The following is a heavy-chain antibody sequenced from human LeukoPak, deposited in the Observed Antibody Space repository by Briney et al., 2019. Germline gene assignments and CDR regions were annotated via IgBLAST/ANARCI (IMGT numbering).Heavy chain of an antibody. CDR3: ARGQRYTSGYTVTELGSRYFDY. V-gene: IGHV4-4*07. Sequence: SETLSLTCTVSGASISSYYWSWIRQPAGKGLEWIGRLYSSGTINYNPSLKSRVTMSVDTPKNLFFLKLRSVTAADTAVYYCARGQRYTSGYTVTELGSRYFDYWGQGALVTVSS. J-gene: IGHJ4*02. CDR2: LYSSGTI. CDR1: GASISSYY. D-gene: IGHD5-18*01.